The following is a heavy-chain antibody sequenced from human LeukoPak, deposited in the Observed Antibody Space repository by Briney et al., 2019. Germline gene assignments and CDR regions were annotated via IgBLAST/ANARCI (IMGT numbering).Heavy chain of an antibody. CDR2: ITYGGTT. Sequence: PSETLSLTCFVSGGSIRSSDYCWSWIRQPPGKEVEWIASITYGGTTYYNPSLQSRVTISVDTSKNQFSLRLNSVTAADTTVYFCARYVVYGSGKYYFDYWGQGSLVTVSS. J-gene: IGHJ4*02. CDR3: ARYVVYGSGKYYFDY. D-gene: IGHD3-10*01. V-gene: IGHV4-39*01. CDR1: GGSIRSSDYC.